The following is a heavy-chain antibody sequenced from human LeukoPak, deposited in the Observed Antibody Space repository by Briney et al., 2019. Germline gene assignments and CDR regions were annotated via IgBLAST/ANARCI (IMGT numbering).Heavy chain of an antibody. Sequence: GSLRLSCAASGFTFSDYWMYWVRQAPGKGLVWVSHIKSDGRSTTYAASVKGRFTISRDNAKNTLYLQMNSLRGEDTAVYYCATLQVPGSPFDYWGQGTLVTVSS. D-gene: IGHD1-1*01. CDR1: GFTFSDYW. V-gene: IGHV3-74*01. J-gene: IGHJ4*02. CDR3: ATLQVPGSPFDY. CDR2: IKSDGRST.